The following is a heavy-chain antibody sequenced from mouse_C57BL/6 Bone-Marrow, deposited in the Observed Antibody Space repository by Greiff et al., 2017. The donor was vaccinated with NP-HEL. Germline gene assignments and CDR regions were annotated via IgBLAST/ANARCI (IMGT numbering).Heavy chain of an antibody. D-gene: IGHD1-1*01. CDR2: ISSGSSTI. CDR1: GFTFSDYG. J-gene: IGHJ4*01. Sequence: EVHLVESGGGLVKPGGSLKLSCAASGFTFSDYGMHWVRQAPEKGLEWVAYISSGSSTIYYADPVKGRFTISRDNAKNTLFLQMTSLRSEDTAMYYCARNYYGSSYVYAMDYWGQGTSVTVSS. CDR3: ARNYYGSSYVYAMDY. V-gene: IGHV5-17*01.